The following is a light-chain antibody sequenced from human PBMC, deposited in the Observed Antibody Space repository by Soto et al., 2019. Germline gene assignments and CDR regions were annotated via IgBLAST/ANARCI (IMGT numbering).Light chain of an antibody. J-gene: IGLJ2*01. V-gene: IGLV2-23*02. CDR1: ISDVGYYNL. Sequence: QSVLTQPASVSGSPGQSITISCTGTISDVGYYNLVSWYQQRPGKAPKLIIYEVSKRPSGVSSRFSGSKSDNTASLTISGLQAEDEADYYCCSYAGSSTFVLFGGGTKLTVL. CDR2: EVS. CDR3: CSYAGSSTFVL.